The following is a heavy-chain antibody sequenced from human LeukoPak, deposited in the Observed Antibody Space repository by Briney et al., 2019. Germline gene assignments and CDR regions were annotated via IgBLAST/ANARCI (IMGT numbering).Heavy chain of an antibody. J-gene: IGHJ5*02. CDR2: IYYSGAA. CDR3: ARGLCSGGSCYSPDWFDP. D-gene: IGHD2-15*01. Sequence: SQTLSLTCTVSGGSIGRGGYYWSWIRQHPGSGPEWIGYIYYSGAAYYNPSLESRVTISIDTSKNQFSLKLTSVTAADAAVYYCARGLCSGGSCYSPDWFDPWGQGTLVTVSS. V-gene: IGHV4-31*03. CDR1: GGSIGRGGYY.